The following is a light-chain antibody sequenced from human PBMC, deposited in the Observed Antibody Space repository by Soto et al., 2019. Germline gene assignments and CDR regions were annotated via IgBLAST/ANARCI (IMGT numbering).Light chain of an antibody. V-gene: IGKV1-17*03. Sequence: DIQMTQPPSDMSASVGDRVTITCRASQDISNFLVWFQQRPGKVPKRLMYSANRLESGVPSRFSGSGSGTEFTLTISSLQPEYFATYYCLQHKSYPRTFGQGTKVDIK. J-gene: IGKJ1*01. CDR2: SAN. CDR3: LQHKSYPRT. CDR1: QDISNF.